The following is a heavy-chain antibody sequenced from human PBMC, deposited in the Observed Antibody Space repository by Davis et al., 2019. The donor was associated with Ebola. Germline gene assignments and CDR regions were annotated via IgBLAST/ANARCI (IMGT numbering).Heavy chain of an antibody. CDR3: ARGYCSGGSCYSGDY. CDR2: IIPILGIA. CDR1: GGTFSSYA. V-gene: IGHV1-69*04. D-gene: IGHD2-15*01. Sequence: SVKVSCKASGGTFSSYAISWVRQAPGQGLEWMGRIIPILGIANYAQKFQGRVTITADKSTSTAYMELSSLRSEDTAAYYCARGYCSGGSCYSGDYWGQGTLVTVSS. J-gene: IGHJ4*02.